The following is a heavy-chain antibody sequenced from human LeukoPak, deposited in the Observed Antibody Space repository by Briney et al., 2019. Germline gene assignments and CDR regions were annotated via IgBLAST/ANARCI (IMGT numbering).Heavy chain of an antibody. Sequence: PGKSLRLSCAASGFTFSSYGMHWVRQAPGKGLEWMAVISYDGNDKYYADSVKGRFTISRDNSKNTLYLQMNSLRAEDTALYYCAKAPKYTFGSGIYYTFDDWGQGTLVSVSS. D-gene: IGHD3-10*01. V-gene: IGHV3-30*18. CDR2: ISYDGNDK. CDR3: AKAPKYTFGSGIYYTFDD. J-gene: IGHJ4*02. CDR1: GFTFSSYG.